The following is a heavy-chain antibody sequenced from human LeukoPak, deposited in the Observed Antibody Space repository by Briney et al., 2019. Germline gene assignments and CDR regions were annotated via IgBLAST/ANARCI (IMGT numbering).Heavy chain of an antibody. CDR3: ARARQLWHGNDY. Sequence: PGGSLRLSCAASGFTFSTYNMNWVRQAPGKGLEWVSHISTSTTVIYYADSVKGRFTISRDNSKNTLYLQMNSLRAEDTAVYYCARARQLWHGNDYWGQGTLVTVSS. D-gene: IGHD5-18*01. V-gene: IGHV3-48*01. CDR2: ISTSTTVI. J-gene: IGHJ4*02. CDR1: GFTFSTYN.